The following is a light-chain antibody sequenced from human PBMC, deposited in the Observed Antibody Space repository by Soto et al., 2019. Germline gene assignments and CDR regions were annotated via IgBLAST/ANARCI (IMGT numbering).Light chain of an antibody. CDR2: LDS. J-gene: IGLJ2*01. CDR3: QAWDSSVVV. Sequence: SYELTQPPSVSVSPGQTASITCSGHKLGDKYASWYQQKPGQSPVLVIYLDSKRPSGIPERFSGSNSGNTATLTISGTQAMDEADYYCQAWDSSVVVFGGGTKLTVL. CDR1: KLGDKY. V-gene: IGLV3-1*01.